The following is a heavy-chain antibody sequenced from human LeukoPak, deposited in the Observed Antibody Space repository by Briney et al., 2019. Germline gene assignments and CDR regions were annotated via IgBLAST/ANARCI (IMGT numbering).Heavy chain of an antibody. V-gene: IGHV3-30*18. Sequence: PGRSLRLSCAASGFTFSSYGMHWVRQAPGKALEWVAVISYDGSNKYYADSVKRRFTISRDNSKNTLYLQMNSLRAEDAAVYFCAKERPLPDDSSGYYLVLTEGHGMDFWGQGTTVTVSS. CDR3: AKERPLPDDSSGYYLVLTEGHGMDF. J-gene: IGHJ6*02. CDR1: GFTFSSYG. CDR2: ISYDGSNK. D-gene: IGHD3-22*01.